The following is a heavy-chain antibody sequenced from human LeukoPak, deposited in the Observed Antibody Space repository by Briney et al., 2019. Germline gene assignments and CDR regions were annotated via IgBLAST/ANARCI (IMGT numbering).Heavy chain of an antibody. D-gene: IGHD3-10*01. V-gene: IGHV4-39*07. CDR1: GGSISSSSYY. CDR2: IYYSGST. J-gene: IGHJ6*03. CDR3: ARGRTVRGVIKFYYYMDV. Sequence: SETLSLTCTVSGGSISSSSYYWGWIRQPPGKGLEWIGSIYYSGSTYYNPSLKSRVTISVDTSKNQFSLKLSSVTAADTAVYYCARGRTVRGVIKFYYYMDVWGKGTTVTVSS.